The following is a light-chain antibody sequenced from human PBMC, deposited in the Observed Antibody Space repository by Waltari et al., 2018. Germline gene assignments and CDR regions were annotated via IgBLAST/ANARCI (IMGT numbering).Light chain of an antibody. CDR2: DNN. V-gene: IGLV1-51*01. CDR1: RPHMGTSY. J-gene: IGLJ2*01. CDR3: ATWDNSLSEVV. Sequence: QSVLTQPPSVAAAPGQTVTSQSSGSRPHMGTSYVCWYHQFPGAAPKLLIYDNNKRPSGIPDRFAASKSGTSATLGITGLQIGDEADYYCATWDNSLSEVVFGGGTKVTVL.